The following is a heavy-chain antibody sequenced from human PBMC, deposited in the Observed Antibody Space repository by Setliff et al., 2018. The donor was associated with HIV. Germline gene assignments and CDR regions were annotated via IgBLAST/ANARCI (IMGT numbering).Heavy chain of an antibody. CDR1: SDSTSNHY. J-gene: IGHJ4*02. CDR3: ARVTRSGSGWFWEHYFDS. Sequence: SETLSLTCTVSSDSTSNHYWSWVRQPPGKGLEWIGYVYNTGIASYNPSLKSRLTISVDMSQNQVSLKMRSVTAADTAVYYCARVTRSGSGWFWEHYFDSWGQGSLVTVSS. CDR2: VYNTGIA. V-gene: IGHV4-59*11. D-gene: IGHD6-19*01.